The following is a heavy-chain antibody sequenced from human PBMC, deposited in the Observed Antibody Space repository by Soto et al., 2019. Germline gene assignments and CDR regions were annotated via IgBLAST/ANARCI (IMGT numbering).Heavy chain of an antibody. CDR1: GFTFGDYA. V-gene: IGHV3-49*03. J-gene: IGHJ6*02. CDR3: ARVPTRGGFWTHYYYYYGMDV. CDR2: IRSKAYGGTT. Sequence: GSLRLSCTASGFTFGDYAMSWFRQAPGKGLEWVGFIRSKAYGGTTEYAASVKGRFTISRDDSKSIAYLQMNSLKTEDTAVYYCARVPTRGGFWTHYYYYYGMDVWGQGTTVTVSS. D-gene: IGHD3-3*01.